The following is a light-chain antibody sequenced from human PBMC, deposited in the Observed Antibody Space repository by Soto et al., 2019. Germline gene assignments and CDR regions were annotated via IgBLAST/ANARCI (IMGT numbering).Light chain of an antibody. CDR1: QSVSSY. J-gene: IGKJ4*01. CDR2: DSS. CDR3: QQRSSGVT. V-gene: IGKV3-11*01. Sequence: EIVLTQSPATLSLSPGERATLSCRASQSVSSYLAWYQQKPGQAPRLLIYDSSNRATGIPGRFSGSGSGTAFTLTISSLEPEDFAVYYCQQRSSGVTFGGGTKVEI.